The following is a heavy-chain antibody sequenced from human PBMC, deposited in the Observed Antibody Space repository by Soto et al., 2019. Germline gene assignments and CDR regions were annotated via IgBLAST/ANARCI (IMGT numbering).Heavy chain of an antibody. CDR3: ARFGTYYDTSGYLY. Sequence: GSLRLSCTASGFSFSSHWMHWVRQAPGKGLIWVSRINTDGTTTNYADSVKGRFTVSRDNAKNTLYLQMNSLRAEDTAVYYCARFGTYYDTSGYLYWGQGALVTVSS. CDR2: INTDGTTT. D-gene: IGHD3-22*01. J-gene: IGHJ4*02. V-gene: IGHV3-74*01. CDR1: GFSFSSHW.